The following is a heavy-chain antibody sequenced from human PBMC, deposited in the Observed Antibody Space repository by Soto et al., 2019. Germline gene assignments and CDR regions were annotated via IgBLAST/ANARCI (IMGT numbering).Heavy chain of an antibody. V-gene: IGHV3-33*06. J-gene: IGHJ3*01. CDR3: AKDLSSSFDAFDF. Sequence: QVQLVESGGGVVQPGRSLRLSCAASGFTFSRYGMHWVRQAPGKGLEWVAVTWYDGSDKYYADSVKGRFTIFRDNSKKTLDLQMSSLRAEDTAVYFCAKDLSSSFDAFDFWGQGTKVTVSS. CDR2: TWYDGSDK. D-gene: IGHD6-13*01. CDR1: GFTFSRYG.